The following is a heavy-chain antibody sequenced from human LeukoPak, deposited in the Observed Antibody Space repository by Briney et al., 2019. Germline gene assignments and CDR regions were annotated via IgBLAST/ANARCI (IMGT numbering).Heavy chain of an antibody. CDR3: ASLKNCSSTSCYHWYFDL. V-gene: IGHV1-69*01. Sequence: SSVKVSCKASGGAFSSYAISWVRQAPGQGLEWMGGIIPIFGTANYAQKFQGRVTITADESTSTAYMELSSLRSEDTAVYYCASLKNCSSTSCYHWYFDLWGRGTLVTVSS. D-gene: IGHD2-2*01. CDR1: GGAFSSYA. CDR2: IIPIFGTA. J-gene: IGHJ2*01.